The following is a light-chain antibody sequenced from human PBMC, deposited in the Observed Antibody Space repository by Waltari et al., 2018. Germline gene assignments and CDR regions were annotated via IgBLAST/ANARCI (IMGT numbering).Light chain of an antibody. CDR3: MQALQTPDT. J-gene: IGKJ5*01. CDR2: LAS. CDR1: QSLLHSNGYNY. V-gene: IGKV2-28*01. Sequence: DIVMTQSPLSLPVTPGEPASIPCTSSQSLLHSNGYNYLDWYLQKPGQSPQLLIYLASKRASGVPDRFSGSGSGTDFTLKISRVEAEDVGVYYCMQALQTPDTFGQGTRLEIK.